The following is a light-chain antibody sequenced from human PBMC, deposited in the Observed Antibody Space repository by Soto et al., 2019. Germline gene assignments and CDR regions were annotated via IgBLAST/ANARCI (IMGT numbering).Light chain of an antibody. CDR3: QQYDNLPLT. Sequence: DIQMTQSPSSLSASVGDRVTITCQASQDISNYLNWYQQKPGKAPKLMIYYASNLETGVPSRFSGSGSGTDFTFTISSLQPEDIATYYCQQYDNLPLTFGGGTKVKIK. CDR1: QDISNY. CDR2: YAS. J-gene: IGKJ4*01. V-gene: IGKV1-33*01.